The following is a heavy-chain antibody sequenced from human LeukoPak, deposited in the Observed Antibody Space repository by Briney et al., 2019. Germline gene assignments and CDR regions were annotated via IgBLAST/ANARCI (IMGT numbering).Heavy chain of an antibody. CDR2: IYYSGST. D-gene: IGHD6-13*01. J-gene: IGHJ4*02. CDR3: ASIAAAVVYFDY. V-gene: IGHV4-39*01. Sequence: SETLSLTCTVSGGSISSSSYYWGWIRQPPGKGLEWIGSIYYSGSTYYNPSLKSRVTISVDTSKNQFSLKLSSVTAADTAVYYCASIAAAVVYFDYWGQGTLVTVSS. CDR1: GGSISSSSYY.